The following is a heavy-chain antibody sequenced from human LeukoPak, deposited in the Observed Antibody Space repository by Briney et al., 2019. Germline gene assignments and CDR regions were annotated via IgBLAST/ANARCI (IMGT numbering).Heavy chain of an antibody. J-gene: IGHJ4*02. V-gene: IGHV1-8*01. CDR3: AREASGYSGYDFDY. CDR2: MNPNSGNT. D-gene: IGHD5-12*01. Sequence: ASVKVSCKASGYTFTSYDINWVRQATGQGLEWMGWMNPNSGNTGYAQKFQGRVTMTRNTSISTAYMELSRLRSDDTAVYYCAREASGYSGYDFDYWGQGTLVTVSS. CDR1: GYTFTSYD.